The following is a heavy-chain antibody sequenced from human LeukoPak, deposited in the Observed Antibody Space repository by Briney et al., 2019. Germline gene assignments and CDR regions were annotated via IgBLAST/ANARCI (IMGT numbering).Heavy chain of an antibody. CDR3: ARSRWLSDPYFDY. Sequence: SETLSLTCTVSGGSISSSSYYWGWIRQPPGKGLEWIGSIYYSGSTYYNPSLKSRVTISLDTSKDQFSLKLSSVTAADTAVYYCARSRWLSDPYFDYWGQGTLVTVSS. CDR1: GGSISSSSYY. J-gene: IGHJ4*02. D-gene: IGHD3-22*01. CDR2: IYYSGST. V-gene: IGHV4-39*07.